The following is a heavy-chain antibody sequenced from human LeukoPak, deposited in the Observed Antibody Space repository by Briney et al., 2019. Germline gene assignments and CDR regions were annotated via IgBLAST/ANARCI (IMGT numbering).Heavy chain of an antibody. CDR1: GFTFSSYA. CDR2: ISGSGGST. V-gene: IGHV3-23*01. Sequence: GGSLRLSCAASGFTFSSYAMSWVRQAPGKGLEWVSAISGSGGSTYYAGSVKGRFTISRDISKNTLYLQMNSLRAEDTAVYYCAKGHSGTSYSALDCCGQGTLVTVSS. J-gene: IGHJ4*02. CDR3: AKGHSGTSYSALDC. D-gene: IGHD1-26*01.